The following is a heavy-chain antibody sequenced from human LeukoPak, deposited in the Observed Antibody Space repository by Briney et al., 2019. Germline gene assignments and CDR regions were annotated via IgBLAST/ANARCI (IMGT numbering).Heavy chain of an antibody. CDR1: GGSISSSSYY. CDR2: IYYSGST. J-gene: IGHJ4*02. V-gene: IGHV4-39*07. Sequence: SETLSLTCTVSGGSISSSSYYWGWIRQPPGKGLEWIGSIYYSGSTYYNPSLKSRVTISVDTSKNQFSLKLSSVTAADTAVYYCARAAVLQRGIDYWGQGTLVTVSS. CDR3: ARAAVLQRGIDY. D-gene: IGHD1-1*01.